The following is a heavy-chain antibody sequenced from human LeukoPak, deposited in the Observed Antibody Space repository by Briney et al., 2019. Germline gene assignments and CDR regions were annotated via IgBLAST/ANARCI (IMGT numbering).Heavy chain of an antibody. V-gene: IGHV3-21*01. CDR2: ISSSSCYI. D-gene: IGHD3-22*01. Sequence: GGSLRLSCAASGFTFSSYSMNWVRQAPGKGLEWVSSISSSSCYIYYADAVKGRFTISRDNAKDSLYLQMNSLTARKPARYYCASLSPFRYYDSSGLHYWGRGTLVSVSS. CDR3: ASLSPFRYYDSSGLHY. J-gene: IGHJ4*02. CDR1: GFTFSSYS.